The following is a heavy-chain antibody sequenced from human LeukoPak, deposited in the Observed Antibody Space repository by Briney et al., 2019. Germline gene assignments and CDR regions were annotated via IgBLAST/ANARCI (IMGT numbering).Heavy chain of an antibody. CDR1: GFTFSNYA. CDR2: ISGGGYST. D-gene: IGHD6-13*01. CDR3: AKDLNIAAAGEKGPGFDY. J-gene: IGHJ4*02. Sequence: GGSLRLSCAASGFTFSNYAMTWVRQAPGKGLEWVSAISGGGYSTYYADSVKGRFTISRDNSKNTLYLQMNSLRAEDTAVYYCAKDLNIAAAGEKGPGFDYWGQGTLVTVSS. V-gene: IGHV3-23*01.